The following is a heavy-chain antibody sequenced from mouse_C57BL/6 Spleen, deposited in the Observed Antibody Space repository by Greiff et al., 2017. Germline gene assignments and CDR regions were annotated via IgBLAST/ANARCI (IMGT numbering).Heavy chain of an antibody. J-gene: IGHJ4*01. CDR3: AIEGSGYPYAMDY. V-gene: IGHV1-74*01. CDR2: IHPSDSDT. CDR1: GYTFTSYW. D-gene: IGHD3-2*02. Sequence: QVQLQQPGAELVKPGASVKVSCKASGYTFTSYWMHWVKQRPGQGLEWIGRIHPSDSDTNYNQKFKGKATLTVEKSSSTAYMQLSSLTSEDSAVYYCAIEGSGYPYAMDYWGQGTSVTVSS.